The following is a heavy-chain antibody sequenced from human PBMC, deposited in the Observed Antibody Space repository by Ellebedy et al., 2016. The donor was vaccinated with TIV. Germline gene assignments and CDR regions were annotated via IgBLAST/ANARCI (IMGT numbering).Heavy chain of an antibody. Sequence: PGGSLRLSCAPSGFTFSNFGTVWFRQAPGKGLEWVARISYDGGNKYYADSVKGRSTISRDNSKNTLYLQLHSLRPDDTAVYYCAKGFEYSSAWNDAFDVWGQGTMVTVSS. D-gene: IGHD6-6*01. J-gene: IGHJ3*01. V-gene: IGHV3-30*18. CDR2: ISYDGGNK. CDR1: GFTFSNFG. CDR3: AKGFEYSSAWNDAFDV.